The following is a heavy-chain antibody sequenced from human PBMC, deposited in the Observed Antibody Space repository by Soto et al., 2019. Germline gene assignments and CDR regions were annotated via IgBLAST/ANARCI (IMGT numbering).Heavy chain of an antibody. J-gene: IGHJ4*02. CDR2: ISGSGGST. CDR3: AKDARVSSIAARPFDY. V-gene: IGHV3-23*01. CDR1: GFTFSSYA. Sequence: EVQLLESGGGLVQPGGSLRLSCAASGFTFSSYAMSWVRQAPGKGLEWVSAISGSGGSTYYADSVKGRFTISRDNSKNTLYLQMNSLRAEDTVVYYCAKDARVSSIAARPFDYWGQGTLVTVSS. D-gene: IGHD6-6*01.